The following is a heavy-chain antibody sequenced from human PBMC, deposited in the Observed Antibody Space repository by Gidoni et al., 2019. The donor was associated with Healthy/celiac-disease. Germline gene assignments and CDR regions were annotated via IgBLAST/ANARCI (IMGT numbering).Heavy chain of an antibody. CDR3: ARLPYCSGGSCYTPYFDY. D-gene: IGHD2-15*01. J-gene: IGHJ4*02. V-gene: IGHV4-39*01. CDR2: IYYSGST. Sequence: QLQLQESGPVLVKPSETLSLTCTVSGGSISSSSYYWGWIRQPPGKGLEWIGSIYYSGSTYYNPSLKSRVTISVDTSKNQFSLKLSSVTAADTAVYYCARLPYCSGGSCYTPYFDYWGQGTLVTVSS. CDR1: GGSISSSSYY.